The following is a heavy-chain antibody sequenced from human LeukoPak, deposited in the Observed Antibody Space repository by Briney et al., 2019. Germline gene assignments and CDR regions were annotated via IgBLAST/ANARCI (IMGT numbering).Heavy chain of an antibody. V-gene: IGHV4-61*01. J-gene: IGHJ4*02. CDR2: IQYSGST. D-gene: IGHD6-6*01. Sequence: SETLSLTCTVSGXSVSSGSYYWSWIRQPPGKGLEWIGYIQYSGSTNYNPSLKSRVTISVDTSKNQFSLKLTSVTAADTAVYFCARSIYTTSSHPYFFDYWGQGTLVTVSS. CDR1: GXSVSSGSYY. CDR3: ARSIYTTSSHPYFFDY.